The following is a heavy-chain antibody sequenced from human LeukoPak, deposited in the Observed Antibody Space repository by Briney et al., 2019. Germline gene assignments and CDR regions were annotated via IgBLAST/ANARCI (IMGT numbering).Heavy chain of an antibody. Sequence: EGSLRLSCAASGFTFSSYSMNWVRQAPGKGLEWVSSISSSSSCIYYADSVKGRFTISRDNAKNSLYLQMNSLRAEDTAVYYCAREGPYSSSLVRKTLGSFDYWGQGTLVTVSS. CDR3: AREGPYSSSLVRKTLGSFDY. D-gene: IGHD6-6*01. CDR1: GFTFSSYS. CDR2: ISSSSSCI. J-gene: IGHJ4*02. V-gene: IGHV3-21*01.